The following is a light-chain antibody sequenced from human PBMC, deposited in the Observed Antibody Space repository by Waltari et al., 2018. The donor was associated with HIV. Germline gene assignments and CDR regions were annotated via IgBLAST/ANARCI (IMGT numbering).Light chain of an antibody. CDR1: NHGSKG. V-gene: IGLV3-21*04. Sequence: SYVLTQPPSVSVAPGKTASITCEAANHGSKGGHGYQQKPGQAPILVIYYDSDRPSGIPERFSGSNSGNTATLTISRVEAGDEADYYCQVWHISTDHWVFGAGTKLTVV. J-gene: IGLJ3*02. CDR3: QVWHISTDHWV. CDR2: YDS.